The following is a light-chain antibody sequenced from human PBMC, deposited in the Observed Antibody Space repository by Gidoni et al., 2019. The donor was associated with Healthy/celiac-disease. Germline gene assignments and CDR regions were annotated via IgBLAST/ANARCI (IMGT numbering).Light chain of an antibody. Sequence: SSELTQDPAVSVALGQTVRITCQGDSLRSYYASWDHQKPGQAPVLVIYGTNNRPSGIPDRFSGSSSGNTASLTITGAQAEDEADYYCNSRDSSGNPYVFGTGTKVTVL. CDR2: GTN. J-gene: IGLJ1*01. CDR1: SLRSYY. V-gene: IGLV3-19*01. CDR3: NSRDSSGNPYV.